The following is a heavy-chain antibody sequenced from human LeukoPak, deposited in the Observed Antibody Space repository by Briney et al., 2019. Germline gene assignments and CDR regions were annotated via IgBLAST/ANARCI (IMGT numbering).Heavy chain of an antibody. CDR2: ISSSSSTI. V-gene: IGHV3-48*02. Sequence: GGSLRLSCAASGFTFSSYSMNWVRQAPGKGLEWVSYISSSSSTIYYADSVKGRFTISRDNAKNSLYLRMNSLRDEDTAVYYCAREARIYYDSSGPAGYWGQGTLVTVSS. J-gene: IGHJ4*02. CDR3: AREARIYYDSSGPAGY. CDR1: GFTFSSYS. D-gene: IGHD3-22*01.